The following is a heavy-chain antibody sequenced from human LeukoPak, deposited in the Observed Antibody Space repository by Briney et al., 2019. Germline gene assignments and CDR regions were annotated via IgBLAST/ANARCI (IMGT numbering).Heavy chain of an antibody. CDR2: ISSSSSYI. CDR1: GFTFSSYS. V-gene: IGHV3-21*01. D-gene: IGHD2-2*01. Sequence: GGSLRLSCAASGFTFSSYSMNWVRQAPGKGLEWVSSISSSSSYIYYADSVKGRFTISRDNAKNSLYLQMNSLRAEDTAVYYCARDLGYCSSTSCYESNWFDPWGQGTLVTVSS. J-gene: IGHJ5*02. CDR3: ARDLGYCSSTSCYESNWFDP.